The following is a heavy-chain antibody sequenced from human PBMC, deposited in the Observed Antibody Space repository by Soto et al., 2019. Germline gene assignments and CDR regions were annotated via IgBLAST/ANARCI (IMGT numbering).Heavy chain of an antibody. CDR2: ISSSGSTI. CDR3: ARDHQLSTVAGVDY. V-gene: IGHV3-11*01. J-gene: IGHJ4*02. Sequence: QVQLVESGGGLVKPGGSLRLSCAASGFTFSDYYMSWIRQAPGKGLEWVSYISSSGSTIYYADSVKGRFTISRDNAKNSRDLQMNRLRAEDKAVYYYARDHQLSTVAGVDYWGQGSLVTVST. D-gene: IGHD6-19*01. CDR1: GFTFSDYY.